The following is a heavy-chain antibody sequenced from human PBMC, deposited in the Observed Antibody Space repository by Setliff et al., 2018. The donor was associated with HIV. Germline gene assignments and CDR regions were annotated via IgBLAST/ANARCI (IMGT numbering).Heavy chain of an antibody. CDR1: SVSVSPDSYN. CDR2: FFHTGAI. Sequence: PSETLSLTCTAPSVSVSPDSYNWNWIRQSPGKGLEWIGTFFHTGAITYNPSLRSRVTMSADTAESLLSLRLILVTAADTGVYYCGRGWFDPWGQGTLVTVSS. D-gene: IGHD3-10*01. J-gene: IGHJ5*02. V-gene: IGHV4-61*01. CDR3: GRGWFDP.